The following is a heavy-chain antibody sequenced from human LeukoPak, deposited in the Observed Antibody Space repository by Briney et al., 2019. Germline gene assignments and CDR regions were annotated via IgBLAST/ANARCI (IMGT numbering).Heavy chain of an antibody. J-gene: IGHJ4*02. D-gene: IGHD6-13*01. CDR3: AILPGYSSGWYEVNY. V-gene: IGHV3-23*01. CDR2: ISGSGGST. CDR1: GFTFSSYA. Sequence: GGSLRLSCAASGFTFSSYAMSWVRQAPGKGLEGVAGISGSGGSTYYADSVRGRFTISRDNSRNTLYLQMNSPRAEDTAVYYCAILPGYSSGWYEVNYWGQGTLVTVSS.